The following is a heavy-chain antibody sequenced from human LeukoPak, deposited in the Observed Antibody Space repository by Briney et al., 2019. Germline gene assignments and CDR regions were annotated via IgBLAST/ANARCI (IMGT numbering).Heavy chain of an antibody. D-gene: IGHD6-13*01. CDR2: INPNSGGT. CDR1: GYTFTSYD. CDR3: ARAAAGAPTADY. J-gene: IGHJ4*02. V-gene: IGHV1-2*02. Sequence: ASVKVSCKASGYTFTSYDINWVRQATGQGLEWMGWINPNSGGTNYAQKFQGRVTMTRDTSISTAYMELSRLRSDDTAVYYCARAAAGAPTADYWGQGTLVTVSS.